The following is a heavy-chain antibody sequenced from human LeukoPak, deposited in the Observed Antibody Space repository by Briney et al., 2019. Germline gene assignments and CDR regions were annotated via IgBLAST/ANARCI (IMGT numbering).Heavy chain of an antibody. CDR2: IGASGITT. Sequence: GGSLRLSCAASTFTFSNHGMTWVRQALGKGLEWVSSIGASGITTYYTDSVKGRFTISRDNSKNTLYLQMNNLRVEDTAIYYCAIVSNAVVTPGMRQGYWGQGTLVTVSS. V-gene: IGHV3-23*01. J-gene: IGHJ4*02. D-gene: IGHD4-23*01. CDR1: TFTFSNHG. CDR3: AIVSNAVVTPGMRQGY.